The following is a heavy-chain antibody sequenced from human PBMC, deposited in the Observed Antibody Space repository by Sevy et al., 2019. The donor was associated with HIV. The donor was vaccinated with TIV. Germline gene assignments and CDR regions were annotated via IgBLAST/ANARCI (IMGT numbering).Heavy chain of an antibody. Sequence: ASVKVSCKASGYTFTGYYMHWVRQAPGQGLEWMGWINPNSGGTNYAQKFQGRVTMTRDTSISTAYMELSRLGSDDTAVYYCATDFWSGYYSGLRYNYYGMDVWGQGTTVTVSS. D-gene: IGHD3-3*01. CDR3: ATDFWSGYYSGLRYNYYGMDV. V-gene: IGHV1-2*02. CDR2: INPNSGGT. CDR1: GYTFTGYY. J-gene: IGHJ6*02.